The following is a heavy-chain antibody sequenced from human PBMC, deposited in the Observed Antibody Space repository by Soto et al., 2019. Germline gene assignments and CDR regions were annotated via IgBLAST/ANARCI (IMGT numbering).Heavy chain of an antibody. CDR2: VTGNGGNT. CDR1: GFTFSSYA. Sequence: GGSLRLSCAASGFTFSSYAMNWVRQAPGKGLEWVSTVTGNGGNTYHADSVKGRFTISRDNSKNTLYLQMNSLRAEDTAVYYCATHLRHPDYYYYYMDVWGKGTTVTVSS. J-gene: IGHJ6*03. V-gene: IGHV3-23*01. CDR3: ATHLRHPDYYYYYMDV.